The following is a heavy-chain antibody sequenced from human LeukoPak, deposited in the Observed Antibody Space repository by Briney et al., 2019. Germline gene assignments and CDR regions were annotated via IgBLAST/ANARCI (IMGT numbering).Heavy chain of an antibody. Sequence: GGSLRLSCAASGFTFSSYAMSWVRQAPGKGLEWVSAISGSGGSTYYADSVKGRSTISRDNSKNTLYLQMNSLRAEDTAVYYCAKAYLPILTANYKHYYYYMDIWGKGTTVTVSS. CDR2: ISGSGGST. D-gene: IGHD3-9*01. J-gene: IGHJ6*03. CDR1: GFTFSSYA. V-gene: IGHV3-23*01. CDR3: AKAYLPILTANYKHYYYYMDI.